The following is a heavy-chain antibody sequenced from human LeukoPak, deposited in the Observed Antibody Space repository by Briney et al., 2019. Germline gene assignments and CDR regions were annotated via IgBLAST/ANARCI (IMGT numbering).Heavy chain of an antibody. J-gene: IGHJ4*02. D-gene: IGHD6-19*01. CDR3: AKGYSESGIAVAGGFDY. CDR1: GFTFSSYG. V-gene: IGHV3-30*02. CDR2: IRYDGSNK. Sequence: GGSLRLSCAASGFTFSSYGMHWVRQAPGKGLEWVAFIRYDGSNKYYADSVKGRFTISRDNSKNTLYLQMNSLRAEDTAVYYCAKGYSESGIAVAGGFDYWGQGTLVTVSS.